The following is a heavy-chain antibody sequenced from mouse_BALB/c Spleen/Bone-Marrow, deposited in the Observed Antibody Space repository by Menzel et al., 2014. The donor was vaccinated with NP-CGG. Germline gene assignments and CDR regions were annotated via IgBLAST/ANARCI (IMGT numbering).Heavy chain of an antibody. D-gene: IGHD3-1*01. J-gene: IGHJ3*01. CDR3: ARVCSGYFFDY. V-gene: IGHV1-7*01. CDR2: INPSTGYT. CDR1: GYTFTSYW. Sequence: VKLMESGAELAKPGASVKMSCKASGYTFTSYWMHWVKQRPGQGLEWIGYINPSTGYTDYNQKFNDKATLTADKSSSTGYMQLSSLTSEDSAVYYCARVCSGYFFDYWGQGTLVTVSA.